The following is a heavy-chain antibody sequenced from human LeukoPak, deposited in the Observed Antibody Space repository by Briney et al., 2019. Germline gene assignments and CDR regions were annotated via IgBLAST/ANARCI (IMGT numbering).Heavy chain of an antibody. V-gene: IGHV3-9*01. D-gene: IGHD6-19*01. Sequence: GRSLRLSCAASGFTFGDYAIHWVRHAPGKGLEWVSGSSWNGGTIGYADSVKGRFTVSRDNAKNSLYLQIHSLRPEDTALYYCAKGHGXAVXGXXDXFDIWGQGTMVTVS. CDR2: SSWNGGTI. CDR1: GFTFGDYA. J-gene: IGHJ3*02. CDR3: AKGHGXAVXGXXDXFDI.